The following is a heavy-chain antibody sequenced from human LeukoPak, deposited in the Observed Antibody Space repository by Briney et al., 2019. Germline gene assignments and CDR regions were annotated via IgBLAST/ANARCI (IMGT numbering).Heavy chain of an antibody. CDR3: ARGREQWLVDAFDI. V-gene: IGHV4-38-2*02. CDR2: IYHSGST. CDR1: GYSISSGYY. Sequence: SETLSLTCTVSGYSISSGYYWGWIRQPPGKGLEWIGSIYHSGSTYYNPSLKSRVTISVDTSKNQFSLKLSSVTAADTAVYYCARGREQWLVDAFDIWGQGTMVTVSS. D-gene: IGHD6-19*01. J-gene: IGHJ3*02.